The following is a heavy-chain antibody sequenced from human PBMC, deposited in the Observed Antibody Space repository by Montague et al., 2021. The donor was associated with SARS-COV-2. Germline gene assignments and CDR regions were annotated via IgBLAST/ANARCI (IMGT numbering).Heavy chain of an antibody. J-gene: IGHJ5*02. D-gene: IGHD3-9*01. Sequence: SLRLSCAASGFTFSNSPMSWVRQAPGKGLEWVSVIHSAGRGTYYADSVQGRFTISRDNLKNTVYLQMNSLRDVGTALYYCAKVGDILTGYSLINLDAWGQGTLVVVSS. CDR1: GFTFSNSP. V-gene: IGHV3-23*03. CDR3: AKVGDILTGYSLINLDA. CDR2: IHSAGRGT.